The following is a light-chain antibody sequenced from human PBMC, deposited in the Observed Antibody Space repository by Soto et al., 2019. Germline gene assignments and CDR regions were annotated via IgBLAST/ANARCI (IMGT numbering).Light chain of an antibody. J-gene: IGKJ1*01. CDR2: GAS. CDR1: QSISSSY. CDR3: QQYGSAPAWT. Sequence: EIVLTQSPGTLSLSPGERATLSCRASQSISSSYLAWYQQKPGQAPRLLIYGASKRATGIPDRFSGSGSGTDFTLTISRLESEDLAVYYCQQYGSAPAWTFGQGTKVEIK. V-gene: IGKV3-20*01.